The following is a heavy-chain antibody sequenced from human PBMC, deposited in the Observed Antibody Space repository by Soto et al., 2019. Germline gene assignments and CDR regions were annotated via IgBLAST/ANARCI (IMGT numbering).Heavy chain of an antibody. CDR3: ARGDVRVVASFDP. Sequence: ASVKVSCKASGYTFTDYYIHWVRQAPGQGLDWMGWINPNSGGTNYAQKFQGRVTMTRDTSISTAYMELSRLISDDTAVYYCARGDVRVVASFDPWGQGALVTVSS. V-gene: IGHV1-2*02. CDR1: GYTFTDYY. J-gene: IGHJ5*02. D-gene: IGHD2-15*01. CDR2: INPNSGGT.